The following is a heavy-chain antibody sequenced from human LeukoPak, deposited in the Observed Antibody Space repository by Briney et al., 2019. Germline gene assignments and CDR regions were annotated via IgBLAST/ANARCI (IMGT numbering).Heavy chain of an antibody. V-gene: IGHV3-33*03. Sequence: GGSLRLSCAASGFTFSSYGMHWVRQAPGKGLAWVAVMWYDGSNKYYAGSVKGRLTISRDNDKNSLYLQMNSLRAEDTALYYCAKNDKWELLPLSHFDYWGQGTLVTVSS. CDR1: GFTFSSYG. D-gene: IGHD1-26*01. CDR2: MWYDGSNK. J-gene: IGHJ4*02. CDR3: AKNDKWELLPLSHFDY.